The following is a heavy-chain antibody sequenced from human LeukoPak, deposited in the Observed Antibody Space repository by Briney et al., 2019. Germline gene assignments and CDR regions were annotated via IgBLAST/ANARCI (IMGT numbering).Heavy chain of an antibody. D-gene: IGHD6-6*01. Sequence: PSQTLSLTCAVSGGSISSGDYYWNWIRQPPGKGLEWIGYIYNSGSTYYNPSLKSRVTISVATSKNQFSLKLSSVTAADTAVYYCARDGGASSRNFDYWGQGTRVTVSS. V-gene: IGHV4-30-4*08. CDR2: IYNSGST. CDR3: ARDGGASSRNFDY. CDR1: GGSISSGDYY. J-gene: IGHJ4*02.